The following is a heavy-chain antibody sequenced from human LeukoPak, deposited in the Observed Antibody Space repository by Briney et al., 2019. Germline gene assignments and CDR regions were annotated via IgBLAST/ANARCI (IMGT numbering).Heavy chain of an antibody. Sequence: GGSLRLSCAASGFNFSSYAMNWVRQAPGKGLEWVAFIRYDGSDKFYADSVKGRFTISRDNSKNTLYLQMNSLRPEDTAVYYCAKDRVITFGGIIASFDSWGQGTLVTVSS. CDR2: IRYDGSDK. J-gene: IGHJ4*02. CDR3: AKDRVITFGGIIASFDS. V-gene: IGHV3-30*02. D-gene: IGHD3-16*02. CDR1: GFNFSSYA.